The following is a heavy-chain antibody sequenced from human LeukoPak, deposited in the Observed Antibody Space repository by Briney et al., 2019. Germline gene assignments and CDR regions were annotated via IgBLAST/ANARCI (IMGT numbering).Heavy chain of an antibody. Sequence: GGSLRLSCAASGFTFAGYAMTWVRQAPGKGLEWVSAISGSGGSTYYADSVKGRFTISRDNSKNTLYLQMNSLRAEDTAVYHCAKAVGYGSGSYCDYWGQGTLVTVSS. V-gene: IGHV3-23*01. CDR2: ISGSGGST. CDR1: GFTFAGYA. CDR3: AKAVGYGSGSYCDY. J-gene: IGHJ4*02. D-gene: IGHD3-10*01.